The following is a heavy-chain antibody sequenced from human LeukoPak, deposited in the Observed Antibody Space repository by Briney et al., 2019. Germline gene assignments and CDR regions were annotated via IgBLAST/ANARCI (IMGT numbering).Heavy chain of an antibody. J-gene: IGHJ4*02. CDR1: SGSFSDYY. Sequence: ASETLSLTCAVYSGSFSDYYWTWIRQPPGKGLEWIGEINHNGSTSYNPSLKSRVNISVDTSKNQFSLKLNSVTAADTAVYYCARGLYGDFDYWGQGTLVTVSS. CDR3: ARGLYGDFDY. CDR2: INHNGST. D-gene: IGHD4-17*01. V-gene: IGHV4-34*01.